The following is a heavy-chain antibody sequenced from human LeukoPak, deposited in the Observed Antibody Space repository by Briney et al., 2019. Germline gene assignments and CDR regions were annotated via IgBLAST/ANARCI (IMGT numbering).Heavy chain of an antibody. V-gene: IGHV4-38-2*02. J-gene: IGHJ4*02. Sequence: SETLSLTCTVSGYSISSGYYWGWIRQPPGKGLEWIGSIYHSGSTYYNPSLKSRVTISVDTSKNQFSLKLSSVTAADMAVYYCASPYYYDSSGGSDYWGQGTLVTVSS. CDR1: GYSISSGYY. CDR2: IYHSGST. D-gene: IGHD3-22*01. CDR3: ASPYYYDSSGGSDY.